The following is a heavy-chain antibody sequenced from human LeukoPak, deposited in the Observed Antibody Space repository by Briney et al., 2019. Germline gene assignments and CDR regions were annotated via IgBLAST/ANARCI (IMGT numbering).Heavy chain of an antibody. CDR1: GGSINSYY. CDR2: IYTTGTT. Sequence: SETLSLTCSVSGGSINSYYWGSVRQPAGKGLEWIGRIYTTGTTNYSPSLKSRLTMSLDTSKNQFSLKLRSVTAADTAVYYCGRQRYTSSYYFVDYWSQGTLVTVSS. D-gene: IGHD3-10*01. J-gene: IGHJ4*02. V-gene: IGHV4-4*07. CDR3: GRQRYTSSYYFVDY.